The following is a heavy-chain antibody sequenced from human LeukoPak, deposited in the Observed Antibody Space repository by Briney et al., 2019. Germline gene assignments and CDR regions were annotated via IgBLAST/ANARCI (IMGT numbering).Heavy chain of an antibody. Sequence: SETLSINCAVYGGSFSGYYWSWIRQPPGKGLEWIGEINHSGSTNYNPSLKSRVTISVDTSKNQFSLKLSSVTAADTAVYYCARGYYDILTGYSPVYYYYGMDVWGQGTTVTVSS. CDR2: INHSGST. J-gene: IGHJ6*02. CDR1: GGSFSGYY. D-gene: IGHD3-9*01. V-gene: IGHV4-34*01. CDR3: ARGYYDILTGYSPVYYYYGMDV.